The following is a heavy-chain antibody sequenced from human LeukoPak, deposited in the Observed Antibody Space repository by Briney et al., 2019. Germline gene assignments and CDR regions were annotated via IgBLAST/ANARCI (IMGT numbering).Heavy chain of an antibody. D-gene: IGHD1-26*01. CDR1: GFTFSSYS. J-gene: IGHJ4*02. CDR2: IKQDESEK. V-gene: IGHV3-7*01. CDR3: VRDDVGRLDY. Sequence: GGSLRLSCAASGFTFSSYSMNWVRQAPGKGPEWVANIKQDESEKYYVESVKGRFTISRDNAKNSLYLQMNSLRAEDTAVYYCVRDDVGRLDYWGQGTLVTVSS.